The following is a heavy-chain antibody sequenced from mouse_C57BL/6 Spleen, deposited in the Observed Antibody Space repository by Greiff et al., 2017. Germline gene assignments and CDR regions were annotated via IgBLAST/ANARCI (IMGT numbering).Heavy chain of an antibody. V-gene: IGHV5-12*01. CDR1: GFTFSDYY. CDR2: ISNGGGST. J-gene: IGHJ3*01. D-gene: IGHD2-4*01. CDR3: ARHGGLRLGFAY. Sequence: EVQRVESGGGLVQPGGSLKLSCAASGFTFSDYYMYWVRQTPEKRLEWVAYISNGGGSTYYPDTVKGRFTISRDNAKNTLYLQMSRLKSEDTAMYYCARHGGLRLGFAYWGQGTLVTVSA.